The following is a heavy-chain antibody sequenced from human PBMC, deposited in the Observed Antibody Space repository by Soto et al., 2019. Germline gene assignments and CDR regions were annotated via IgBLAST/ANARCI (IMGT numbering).Heavy chain of an antibody. CDR3: ARREYSHCPWVYGVQYYYDMDN. CDR2: MNPNSGNT. CDR1: GYTFTSYD. Sequence: GASVKVSCKASGYTFTSYDINWVRQATGQGLEWMGWMNPNSGNTGYAQKFQGRVTMTRNTSISTAYMELSSLRSEDTAVYYCARREYSHCPWVYGVQYYYDMDNGGQEAT. D-gene: IGHD2-8*01. V-gene: IGHV1-8*01. J-gene: IGHJ6*02.